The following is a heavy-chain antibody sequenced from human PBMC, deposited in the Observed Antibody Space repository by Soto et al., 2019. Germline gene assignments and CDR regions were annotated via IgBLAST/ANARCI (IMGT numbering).Heavy chain of an antibody. J-gene: IGHJ4*02. CDR3: ARDRGSYALDY. CDR2: INAGNGNT. V-gene: IGHV1-3*01. CDR1: GYTFTSYA. D-gene: IGHD1-26*01. Sequence: GASVKVSCKASGYTFTSYAVHWVRQAPGQRLEWMGWINAGNGNTKYSQKLQGRVTMTTDTSTSTAYMELRSLRSDDTAVYYCARDRGSYALDYWGQGTLVTVSS.